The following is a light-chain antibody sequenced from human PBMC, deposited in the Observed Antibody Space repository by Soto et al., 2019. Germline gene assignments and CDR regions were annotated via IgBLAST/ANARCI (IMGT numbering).Light chain of an antibody. CDR2: AAS. CDR3: QKCKIAPCT. J-gene: IGKJ4*01. CDR1: QDISNF. Sequence: DIQMTQSPSSLSAFVGDTVTITCRASQDISNFLAWYQQKPGKVPQLLIYAASTLQSGVPSRFSGSGSGTDFTLTISSLQPEDVATYYCQKCKIAPCTFGGGTKVEMK. V-gene: IGKV1-27*01.